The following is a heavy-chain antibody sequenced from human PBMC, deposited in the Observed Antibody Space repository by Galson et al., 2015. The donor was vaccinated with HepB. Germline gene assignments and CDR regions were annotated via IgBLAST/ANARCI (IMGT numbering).Heavy chain of an antibody. CDR3: ARDPRAYSYGLGWEYYYYYRMDV. J-gene: IGHJ6*02. CDR1: GFTFSSYG. V-gene: IGHV3-33*01. D-gene: IGHD5-18*01. CDR2: IRSDGSNE. Sequence: SLRLSCAASGFTFSSYGMHWVRQAPGKGLEWVAVIRSDGSNEYYADSVKGRFTISRDNSKNTLHLQMNSLRAEDTAVYYCARDPRAYSYGLGWEYYYYYRMDVWGQGTTVTVSS.